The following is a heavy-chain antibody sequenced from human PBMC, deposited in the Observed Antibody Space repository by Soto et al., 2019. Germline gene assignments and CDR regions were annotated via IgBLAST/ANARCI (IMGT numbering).Heavy chain of an antibody. J-gene: IGHJ3*02. CDR2: IYYSGST. CDR1: GGSISSSSYY. V-gene: IGHV4-39*01. CDR3: ARLFPPPITMIVVAKYPPVFDAFDI. D-gene: IGHD3-22*01. Sequence: SETLSLTCTVSGGSISSSSYYWGWIRQPPGKGLEWIGSIYYSGSTYYNPSLKSRVTISVDTSKNQFSLKLSSVTAADTAVYYCARLFPPPITMIVVAKYPPVFDAFDIWGQGTMVTVSS.